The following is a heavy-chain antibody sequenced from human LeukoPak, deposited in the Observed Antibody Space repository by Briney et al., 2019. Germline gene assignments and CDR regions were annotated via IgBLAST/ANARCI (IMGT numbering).Heavy chain of an antibody. CDR1: AGSISSSSYY. D-gene: IGHD2-15*01. CDR2: IHYSQPT. CDR3: ARGEGYCSGGSCYSRAENWFDP. J-gene: IGHJ5*02. V-gene: IGHV4-39*07. Sequence: SETLSLTSTVSAGSISSSSYYWDWIRHPPGKGLEWIASIHYSQPTHYNPSLKIRFTISVPTSKIEFSLKLSSVTAADTAVYYCARGEGYCSGGSCYSRAENWFDPWGQGTLVTVSS.